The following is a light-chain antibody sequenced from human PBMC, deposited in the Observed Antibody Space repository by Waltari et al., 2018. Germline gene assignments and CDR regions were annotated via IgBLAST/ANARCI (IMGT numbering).Light chain of an antibody. J-gene: IGKJ3*01. V-gene: IGKV2-28*01. CDR2: LGS. CDR1: QSLLHSNGYND. Sequence: DIVMTQSPLSLPVTPGEQASISCRSSQSLLHSNGYNDLDWYLQKPGQSPQVLIYLGSNRASGVPDRFSGSGAGTDFTLKISRVEAEDVGVYYCMQALQTPFTFGPGTKVDIK. CDR3: MQALQTPFT.